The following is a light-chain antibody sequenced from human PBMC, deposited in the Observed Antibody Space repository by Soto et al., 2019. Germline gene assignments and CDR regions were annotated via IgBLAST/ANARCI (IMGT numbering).Light chain of an antibody. Sequence: DLQMTQSPSSVSASVGDRVTITCRASQAISSLFSWYQQNPGQAPNLLNHTASSLQSGAPSSFRGSGSGTGFTLAISSLQPEDFATSYCQQANSFPLTFGGGTKVEIK. CDR3: QQANSFPLT. V-gene: IGKV1-12*01. J-gene: IGKJ4*01. CDR1: QAISSL. CDR2: TAS.